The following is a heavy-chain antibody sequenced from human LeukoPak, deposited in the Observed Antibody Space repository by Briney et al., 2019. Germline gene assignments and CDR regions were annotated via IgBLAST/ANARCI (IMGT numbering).Heavy chain of an antibody. D-gene: IGHD2-15*01. CDR1: GFTVSPNY. CDR3: ASASCSGSSCYSGYFDY. V-gene: IGHV3-53*01. CDR2: IYRGGST. J-gene: IGHJ4*02. Sequence: PGGSLRLSCEVFGFTVSPNYMSWVRQAPGKGLEWVSVIYRGGSTYYADSVRDRFIISRDNSKNTLYLRMNSLRAEDTAVYYCASASCSGSSCYSGYFDYWGQGTLVTVSS.